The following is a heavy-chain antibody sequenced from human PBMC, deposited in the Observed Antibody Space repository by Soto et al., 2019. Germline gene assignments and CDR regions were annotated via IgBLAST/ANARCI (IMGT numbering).Heavy chain of an antibody. CDR1: GFPLSTSGVG. D-gene: IGHD3-22*01. Sequence: QITLKESGPTLVKPTQTLTLTCTFSGFPLSTSGVGVGWIRQPPGKALEWLALIYWDDDKRYSPSLKSRLTITKDTSKNQVVLTMTNMDPMDTATYYCAHFHYYDSSCYLDYCGQGTLVTVSS. V-gene: IGHV2-5*02. CDR3: AHFHYYDSSCYLDY. CDR2: IYWDDDK. J-gene: IGHJ4*02.